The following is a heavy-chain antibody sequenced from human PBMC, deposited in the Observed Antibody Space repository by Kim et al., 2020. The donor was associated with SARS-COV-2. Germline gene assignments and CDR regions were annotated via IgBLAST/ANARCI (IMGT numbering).Heavy chain of an antibody. CDR2: IYYSGST. Sequence: SETLSLTCTVSGGSISSGGYYWSWNRQHPGKGLEWIGYIYYSGSTYYNPSLKSRVTISVDTSKNQFSLKLSSVTAADTAVYYCARARAHRLLWFGELLYPPYYYYGMDVWGQGTTVTVSS. V-gene: IGHV4-31*03. CDR1: GGSISSGGYY. J-gene: IGHJ6*02. D-gene: IGHD3-10*01. CDR3: ARARAHRLLWFGELLYPPYYYYGMDV.